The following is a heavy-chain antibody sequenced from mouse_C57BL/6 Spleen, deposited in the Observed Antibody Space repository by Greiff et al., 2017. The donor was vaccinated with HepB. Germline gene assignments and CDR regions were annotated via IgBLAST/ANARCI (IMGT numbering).Heavy chain of an antibody. D-gene: IGHD4-1*01. J-gene: IGHJ3*01. Sequence: QVQLQQSGAELARPGASVKLSCKASGYTFTSYGISWVKQRTGQGLEWIGEIYPRSGNTYYNEKLKGKSTLTADKSSSTAYMPLRSLTSEDSAVCFCARLTGTSYWGQGTLVTVSA. CDR2: IYPRSGNT. V-gene: IGHV1-81*01. CDR1: GYTFTSYG. CDR3: ARLTGTSY.